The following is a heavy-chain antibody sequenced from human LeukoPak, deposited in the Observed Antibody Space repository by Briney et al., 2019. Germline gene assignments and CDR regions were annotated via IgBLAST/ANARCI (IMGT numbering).Heavy chain of an antibody. CDR2: ISWNSGSI. D-gene: IGHD2-15*01. CDR1: GFTFSSYW. Sequence: GGSLRLSCVASGFTFSSYWMHWVRQAPGKGLEWVSGISWNSGSIGYADSVKGRFTISRDNSKNTLFLQMGSLRADDMAVYYCARWGSISCYDYWGQGTLVTVSS. CDR3: ARWGSISCYDY. J-gene: IGHJ4*02. V-gene: IGHV3-64*02.